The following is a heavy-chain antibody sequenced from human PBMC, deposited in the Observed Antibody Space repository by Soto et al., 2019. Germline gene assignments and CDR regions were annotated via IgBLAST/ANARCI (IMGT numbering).Heavy chain of an antibody. J-gene: IGHJ4*02. CDR1: GFTFSSYA. CDR2: ISYDGSNK. V-gene: IGHV3-30-3*01. CDR3: ARDAQSTIDY. Sequence: QVQLVESGGGVVQPGRSLRLSCAASGFTFSSYAMHWVRQAPGKGLEWVAVISYDGSNKYYADSVKGRFTISRDNSKNKLYLQMNSLRAEDTAVYYCARDAQSTIDYWGQGTLVTVSS.